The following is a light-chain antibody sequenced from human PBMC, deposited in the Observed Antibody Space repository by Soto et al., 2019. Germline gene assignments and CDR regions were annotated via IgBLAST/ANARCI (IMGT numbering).Light chain of an antibody. V-gene: IGKV3-20*01. J-gene: IGKJ1*01. CDR1: QSVSTSY. CDR3: QHYGSSRET. Sequence: EIVFTQSPGTLSLSPGETATLSCRASQSVSTSYLAWYQQKPGQAPRLLIYGASTRATGIPDRFSGGGSGTDSTLSISRLEPEDFAVYFCQHYGSSRETFGQGTKVDIK. CDR2: GAS.